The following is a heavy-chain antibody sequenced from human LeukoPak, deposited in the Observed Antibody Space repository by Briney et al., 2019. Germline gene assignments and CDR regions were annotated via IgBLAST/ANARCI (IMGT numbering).Heavy chain of an antibody. J-gene: IGHJ5*02. CDR3: ARRLRRSTVTARWFDP. CDR2: INHSGST. V-gene: IGHV4-34*01. Sequence: PSETLSLTCTVSGGSISSYYWSWIRQPPGKGLEWIGEINHSGSTNYNPSLKSRVTISVDTSKNQFSLKLSSVTAADTAVYYCARRLRRSTVTARWFDPWGQGTLVTVSS. D-gene: IGHD4-17*01. CDR1: GGSISSYY.